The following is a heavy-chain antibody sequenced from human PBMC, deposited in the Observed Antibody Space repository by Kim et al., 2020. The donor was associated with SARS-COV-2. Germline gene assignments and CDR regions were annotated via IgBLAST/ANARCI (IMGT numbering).Heavy chain of an antibody. J-gene: IGHJ4*02. Sequence: SETLSLTCAVYGGSFSGYYWSWIRQPPGKGLEWIGEINHSGSTNYNPSLKSRVTISVDTSKNQFSLKLSSVTAADTAVYYCARGSYYGSGSYFQGFDYWGQGTLVTVSS. CDR2: INHSGST. D-gene: IGHD3-10*01. V-gene: IGHV4-34*01. CDR1: GGSFSGYY. CDR3: ARGSYYGSGSYFQGFDY.